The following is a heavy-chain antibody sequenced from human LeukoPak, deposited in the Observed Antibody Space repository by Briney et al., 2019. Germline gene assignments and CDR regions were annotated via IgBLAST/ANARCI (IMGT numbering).Heavy chain of an antibody. CDR3: ARVRLWRGFGEPTYYGMDV. CDR2: ISSSSSYI. Sequence: NPGGSLRLSCAASGFTFSSYSMNWVRQAPGKGLEWVSSISSSSSYIYYADSVKGRFTISRDNARNSLYLQMNSLRAEDTAVYYCARVRLWRGFGEPTYYGMDVWGQGTTVTVSS. D-gene: IGHD3-10*01. CDR1: GFTFSSYS. V-gene: IGHV3-21*01. J-gene: IGHJ6*02.